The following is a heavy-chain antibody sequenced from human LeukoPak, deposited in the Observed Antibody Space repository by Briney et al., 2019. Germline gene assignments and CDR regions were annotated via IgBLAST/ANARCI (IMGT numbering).Heavy chain of an antibody. V-gene: IGHV3-30*04. D-gene: IGHD3-9*01. Sequence: GRSLRLSCAASGFTFSSYVMHWVRQAPGKGLEWVAIISYDGSNKYYADSVKGRFTISRDNSKNTLYLQMNSLRAEDTAVYYCAKDNHDILIYWGQGTLVTVSS. J-gene: IGHJ4*02. CDR1: GFTFSSYV. CDR3: AKDNHDILIY. CDR2: ISYDGSNK.